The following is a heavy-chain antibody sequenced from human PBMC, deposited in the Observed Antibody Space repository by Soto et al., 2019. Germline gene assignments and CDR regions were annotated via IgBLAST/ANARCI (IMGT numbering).Heavy chain of an antibody. Sequence: GGSLRLSCAASGFTFSSYWMHWVRQAPGKGLVWFSRINSDGSSTSYADSVKGRFTISRDNAKNTLYLQMNSLRAEDTAVYYCARVHHSSGYYAFDIWGQGTMVTVSS. V-gene: IGHV3-74*01. CDR2: INSDGSST. CDR3: ARVHHSSGYYAFDI. CDR1: GFTFSSYW. D-gene: IGHD3-22*01. J-gene: IGHJ3*02.